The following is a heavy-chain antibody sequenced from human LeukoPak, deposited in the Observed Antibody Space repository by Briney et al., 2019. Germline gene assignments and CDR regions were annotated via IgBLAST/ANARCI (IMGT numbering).Heavy chain of an antibody. V-gene: IGHV1-69*06. CDR3: ASMRYSSVFYYYYYYYMDV. CDR2: IIPIFGTA. CDR1: GGTFSSYA. D-gene: IGHD6-25*01. Sequence: SVKVSCKASGGTFSSYAISWVRQAPGQGLEWMGGIIPIFGTANYAQKSQGRVTITADKSTSTAYMELSSLRSEDTAVYYCASMRYSSVFYYYYYYYMDVWGKGTTVTVSS. J-gene: IGHJ6*03.